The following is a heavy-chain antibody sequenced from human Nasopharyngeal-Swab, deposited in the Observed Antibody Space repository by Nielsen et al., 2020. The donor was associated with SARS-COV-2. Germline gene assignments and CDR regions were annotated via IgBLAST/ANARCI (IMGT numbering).Heavy chain of an antibody. D-gene: IGHD2-2*01. J-gene: IGHJ5*02. CDR1: GFTFSSYG. Sequence: GGSLRLSCAASGFTFSSYGIHWVRQAPGKGLEWAAVISYDGSNKYYADSVKGRFTISRDNSKNTLYLQINSLRAEDTAVYYCARGTPYCSSTSCYSWFDPWGQGTLVTVSS. V-gene: IGHV3-30*03. CDR2: ISYDGSNK. CDR3: ARGTPYCSSTSCYSWFDP.